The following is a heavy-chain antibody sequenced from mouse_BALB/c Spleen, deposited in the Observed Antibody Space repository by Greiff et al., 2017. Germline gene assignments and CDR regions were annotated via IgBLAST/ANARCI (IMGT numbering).Heavy chain of an antibody. V-gene: IGHV3-2*02. CDR2: ISYSGST. Sequence: EVKLVESGPGLVKPSQSLSLTCTVTGYSITSDYAWNWIRQFPGNQLEWMGYISYSGSTSYNPSLKSRISITRYTSKNQFFLQLNSVTTEDTATYYCARWETAWYFDVWGAGTTVTVSS. J-gene: IGHJ1*01. CDR1: GYSITSDYA. D-gene: IGHD4-1*01. CDR3: ARWETAWYFDV.